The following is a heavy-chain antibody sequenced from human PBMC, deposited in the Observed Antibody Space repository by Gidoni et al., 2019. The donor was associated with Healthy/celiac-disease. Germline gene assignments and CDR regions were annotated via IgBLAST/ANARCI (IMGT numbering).Heavy chain of an antibody. Sequence: EVQLVQSGAEVKKPGESLKISCKGSGYSFTSYWIGWVRQMPGKGLEWMGIIYPGDSDTRYSPSFQGQVTISADKSISTAYLQWSSRKASDTAMYYCARLGKYCSGGSCYSKIGDYWGQGTLVTVSS. CDR1: GYSFTSYW. CDR3: ARLGKYCSGGSCYSKIGDY. CDR2: IYPGDSDT. V-gene: IGHV5-51*01. D-gene: IGHD2-15*01. J-gene: IGHJ4*02.